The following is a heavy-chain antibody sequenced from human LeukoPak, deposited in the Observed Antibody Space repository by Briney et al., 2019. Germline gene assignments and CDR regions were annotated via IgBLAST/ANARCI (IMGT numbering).Heavy chain of an antibody. CDR3: ARGGWYPESFQH. Sequence: SETLSLTCTVSGGSISSYYWNWIRQPPGKGLEWIGYIYYSGSTNYNPSLKSRVTISVDTSKNQFSLKLSSVTAADTAVYYCARGGWYPESFQHWGQGTLVTVSS. D-gene: IGHD6-19*01. CDR1: GGSISSYY. CDR2: IYYSGST. J-gene: IGHJ1*01. V-gene: IGHV4-59*01.